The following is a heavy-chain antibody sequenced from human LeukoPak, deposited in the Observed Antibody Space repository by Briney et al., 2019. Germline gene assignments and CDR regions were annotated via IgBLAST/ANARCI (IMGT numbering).Heavy chain of an antibody. CDR3: AREDYDDSGAWYFDL. D-gene: IGHD3-3*01. J-gene: IGHJ2*01. CDR2: IYHSGST. Sequence: SETLSLTCTVSGGSISRTNSWTWVRQPPGKGLEGIGEIYHSGSTNYNPSLKSRVTISVDKSKNQFSLKLSSVTAADTAVYYCAREDYDDSGAWYFDLWGRGTLVTVSS. CDR1: GGSISRTNS. V-gene: IGHV4-4*02.